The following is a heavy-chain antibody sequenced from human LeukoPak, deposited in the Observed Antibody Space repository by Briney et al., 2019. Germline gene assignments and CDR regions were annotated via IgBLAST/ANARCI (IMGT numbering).Heavy chain of an antibody. CDR1: GFTFSSYA. CDR3: AKDDHGGSGWRDYFDY. CDR2: ISGSGGST. D-gene: IGHD6-19*01. Sequence: PGGPLRLSCAASGFTFSSYAMSWVRQAPGKGLEWVSSISGSGGSTYYADSVKGRFTISRDNSKNTLYLQMNSLSAEDTAVYYCAKDDHGGSGWRDYFDYWGQGTLVTVSS. V-gene: IGHV3-23*01. J-gene: IGHJ4*02.